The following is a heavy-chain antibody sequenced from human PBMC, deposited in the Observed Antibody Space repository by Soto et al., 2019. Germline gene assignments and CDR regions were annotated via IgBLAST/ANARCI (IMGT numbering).Heavy chain of an antibody. Sequence: EVPLLESGGGVVQPGGSLRLSCAASGFPLSTYGMTWVRQAPGKGLEWVSAITGTGGNTYYVDSVKGRFTSSRDNSKNMLYLQVNSLRVEDTAVYYCARIRGYWYGMDVWGQGTTVTVSS. CDR2: ITGTGGNT. CDR1: GFPLSTYG. J-gene: IGHJ6*02. V-gene: IGHV3-23*01. CDR3: ARIRGYWYGMDV.